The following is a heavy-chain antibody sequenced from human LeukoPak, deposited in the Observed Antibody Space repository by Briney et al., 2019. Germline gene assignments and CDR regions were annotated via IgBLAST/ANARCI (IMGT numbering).Heavy chain of an antibody. CDR2: ISSSSSYI. D-gene: IGHD6-19*01. CDR3: AKDFMGIAVAGLAFDI. V-gene: IGHV3-21*04. CDR1: GFTFSSYS. J-gene: IGHJ3*02. Sequence: PGGSLRLSCAASGFTFSSYSMNWVRQAPGKGLEWVSSISSSSSYIYYADSVKGRFTISRDNAKNSLYLQMNSLRAEDTAVYYCAKDFMGIAVAGLAFDIWGQGTMVTVSS.